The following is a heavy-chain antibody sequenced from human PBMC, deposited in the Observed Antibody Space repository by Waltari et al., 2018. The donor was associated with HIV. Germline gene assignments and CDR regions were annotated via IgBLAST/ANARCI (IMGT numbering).Heavy chain of an antibody. CDR3: ARSMLSGYSYDPYYYYGMDV. CDR2: ISYDGSNK. CDR1: GFTFSSYA. Sequence: QVQLVESGGGVVQPGRSLRLSCAASGFTFSSYAMHWVRQAPGKGLEWVAVISYDGSNKYYADSVKGRFTISRDNSKNTLYLQMNSLRAEDTAVYYCARSMLSGYSYDPYYYYGMDVWGQGTTVTVSS. D-gene: IGHD5-18*01. J-gene: IGHJ6*02. V-gene: IGHV3-30-3*01.